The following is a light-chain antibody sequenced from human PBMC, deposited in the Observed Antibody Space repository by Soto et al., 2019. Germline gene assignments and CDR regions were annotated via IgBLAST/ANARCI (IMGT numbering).Light chain of an antibody. CDR3: QQYGSSGT. Sequence: EIVLTHSPGTLSLSPGEIATLSCRTSQRVSSNYFAWYQQKPGQAPRLLIYRASSRAPGIPDRFSGSGSGTDFTLTISRLEPEDFAVYYCQQYGSSGTLGQGTKVDIK. CDR1: QRVSSNY. V-gene: IGKV3-20*01. CDR2: RAS. J-gene: IGKJ1*01.